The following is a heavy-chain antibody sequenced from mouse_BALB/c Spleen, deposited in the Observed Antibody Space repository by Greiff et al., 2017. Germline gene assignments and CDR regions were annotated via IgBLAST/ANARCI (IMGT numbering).Heavy chain of an antibody. V-gene: IGHV1S81*02. Sequence: VQLKQPGAELVKPGASVKLSCKASGYTFTSYWMHWVKQRPGQGLEWIGEINPSNGRTNYNEKFKSKATLTVDKSSSTAYMQLSSLTSEDSAVYYCARGGYGYSYWGQGTTLTVSS. CDR1: GYTFTSYW. CDR3: ARGGYGYSY. J-gene: IGHJ2*01. D-gene: IGHD2-2*01. CDR2: INPSNGRT.